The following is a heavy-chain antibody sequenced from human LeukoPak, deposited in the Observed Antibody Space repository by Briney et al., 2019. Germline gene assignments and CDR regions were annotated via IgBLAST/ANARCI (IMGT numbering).Heavy chain of an antibody. CDR2: ISGSGGST. CDR3: AKSGPYDSSGYRFDY. CDR1: GFTFSSYA. V-gene: IGHV3-23*01. Sequence: GGSLRLSCAASGFTFSSYAMSWVRQAPGKGLGWVSAISGSGGSTYYADSVKGRFTISRDNSKNTLYLQMNSLRAEDTAVYYCAKSGPYDSSGYRFDYWGQGTLVTVSS. J-gene: IGHJ4*02. D-gene: IGHD3-22*01.